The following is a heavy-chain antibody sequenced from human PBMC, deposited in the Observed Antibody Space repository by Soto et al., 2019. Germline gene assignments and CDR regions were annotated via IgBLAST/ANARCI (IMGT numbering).Heavy chain of an antibody. V-gene: IGHV1-46*03. CDR2: INPSGGST. D-gene: IGHD3-3*01. CDR3: ARGYSVLRFLEWSSKGWFDP. J-gene: IGHJ5*02. Sequence: ASVKVSCKASGYTFTSYYMHWVRQAPGQGLEWMGIINPSGGSTSYAQKFQGRVTMTRDTSTSTVYMELSSLRSEDTAVYYCARGYSVLRFLEWSSKGWFDPWGQGTLVTVSS. CDR1: GYTFTSYY.